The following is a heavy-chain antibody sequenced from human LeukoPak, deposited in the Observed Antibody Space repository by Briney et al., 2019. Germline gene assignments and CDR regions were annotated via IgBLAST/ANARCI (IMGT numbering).Heavy chain of an antibody. J-gene: IGHJ5*02. Sequence: GGSLRLPCAASGFTFSSYAMHWVRQAPGKGLEWVAVISYDGSNKYYADSVKGRFTISRDNSKNTLYLQMNSLRAEDTAVYYCARDSAIVVVPAHWFDPWGQGTLVTVSS. CDR3: ARDSAIVVVPAHWFDP. D-gene: IGHD2-2*01. CDR2: ISYDGSNK. CDR1: GFTFSSYA. V-gene: IGHV3-30*01.